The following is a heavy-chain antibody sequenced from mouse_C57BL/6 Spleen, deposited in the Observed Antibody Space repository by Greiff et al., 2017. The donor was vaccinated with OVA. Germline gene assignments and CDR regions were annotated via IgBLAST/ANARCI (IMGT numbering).Heavy chain of an antibody. Sequence: QVQLQQSGPGLVQPSQSLSITCTVSGFSLTSYGVHWVRQSPGKGLEWLGVIWRGGSTDYNAAFISRLSLSKDNSKSQVFFKMNSLQADYTAIYYCARNSVGLRRVLYWYFDVWGTGTTVTVSS. CDR3: ARNSVGLRRVLYWYFDV. V-gene: IGHV2-2*01. CDR1: GFSLTSYG. CDR2: IWRGGST. J-gene: IGHJ1*03. D-gene: IGHD2-12*01.